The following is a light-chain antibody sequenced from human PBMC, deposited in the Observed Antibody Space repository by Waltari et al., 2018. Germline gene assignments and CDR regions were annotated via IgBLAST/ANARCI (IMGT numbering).Light chain of an antibody. V-gene: IGKV3-20*01. Sequence: VLTQSPGTLSLSPGERATLSCRASRDIGTYWVWYQQKPGQAPRLLIYRASNRATGIPDRFSGSGSGTDFSLTISRLEPEDFAVYYCQNHERLPATFGQGTRVEIK. CDR1: RDIGTY. CDR2: RAS. J-gene: IGKJ1*01. CDR3: QNHERLPAT.